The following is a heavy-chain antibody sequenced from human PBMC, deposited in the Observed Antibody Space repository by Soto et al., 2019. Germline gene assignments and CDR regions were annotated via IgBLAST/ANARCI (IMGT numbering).Heavy chain of an antibody. Sequence: QVQLVQSGAEVKKPGASVKVSCKASGYTFTNYDIHWVRQATGQGLEWMGWMNPDSGNTGQSQQFQGRVTMTRDTSISTAYMEMSSRRSEDTAVYYCARGRFRRTWFDPWGQGTRVTVSS. CDR1: GYTFTNYD. V-gene: IGHV1-8*01. CDR3: ARGRFRRTWFDP. J-gene: IGHJ5*02. D-gene: IGHD3-16*01. CDR2: MNPDSGNT.